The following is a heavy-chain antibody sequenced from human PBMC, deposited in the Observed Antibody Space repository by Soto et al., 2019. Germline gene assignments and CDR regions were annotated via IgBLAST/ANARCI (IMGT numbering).Heavy chain of an antibody. D-gene: IGHD3-10*01. CDR3: GTRPGGGGY. CDR2: IYSGGYT. J-gene: IGHJ4*02. CDR1: GFTVSNNY. V-gene: IGHV3-53*01. Sequence: EVQLVESGGGLIQPGGSLRLSCAVSGFTVSNNYMSWVRQAPGKGLEGVSVIYSGGYTAYGDSVKGRFTISRDNSKNTIYFQKKSLRADATAVFFWGTRPGGGGYWGQGTLVTVSS.